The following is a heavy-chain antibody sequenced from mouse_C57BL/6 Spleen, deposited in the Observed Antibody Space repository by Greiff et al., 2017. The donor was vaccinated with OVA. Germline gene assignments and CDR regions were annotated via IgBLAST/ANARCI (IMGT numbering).Heavy chain of an antibody. Sequence: EVQGVESGEGLVKPGGSLKLSCAASGFTFSSYAMSWVRQTPEKRLEWVAYISSGGDYIYYADTVKGRFTISRDNARNTLYLQMSSLKSEDTAMYYCPRAAAYDYAFDYWGQGTTLTVSS. CDR3: PRAAAYDYAFDY. CDR1: GFTFSSYA. CDR2: ISSGGDYI. J-gene: IGHJ2*01. D-gene: IGHD2-4*01. V-gene: IGHV5-9-1*02.